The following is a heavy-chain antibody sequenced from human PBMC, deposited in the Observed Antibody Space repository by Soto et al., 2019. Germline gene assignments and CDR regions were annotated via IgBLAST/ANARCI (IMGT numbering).Heavy chain of an antibody. CDR1: GGSFSGYY. D-gene: IGHD2-15*01. V-gene: IGHV4-34*01. CDR3: GRREECSGGSSSHHGYYYYYMDV. Sequence: PSETLSLTCAVYGGSFSGYYWSWIRQPPGKGLEWIGEINHSGSTNYNPSLKSRVTISVDTSKNQFSLKLSSVTAADTAVYYCGRREECSGGSSSHHGYYYYYMDVWGKGTTVTVSS. CDR2: INHSGST. J-gene: IGHJ6*03.